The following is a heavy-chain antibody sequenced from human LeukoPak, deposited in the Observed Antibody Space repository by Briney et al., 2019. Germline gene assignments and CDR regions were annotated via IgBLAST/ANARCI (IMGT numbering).Heavy chain of an antibody. J-gene: IGHJ4*02. Sequence: PSETLSLTCAVYGGSFSGYYWSWIRQPPGKGLEWIGEINHSGSTNYNPSLKSRVTISVDTSKNQFSLKLSSVTAADTAVYYCARTLGGNYFDYWGQGTLVTVSS. CDR3: ARTLGGNYFDY. CDR2: INHSGST. CDR1: GGSFSGYY. V-gene: IGHV4-34*01.